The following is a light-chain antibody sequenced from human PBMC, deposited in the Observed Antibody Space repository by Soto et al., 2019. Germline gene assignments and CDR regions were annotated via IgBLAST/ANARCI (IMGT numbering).Light chain of an antibody. CDR1: SSDVGNYNY. V-gene: IGLV2-14*01. CDR2: EVS. CDR3: SSYASSSTIV. J-gene: IGLJ2*01. Sequence: QSALTQPASVSGSPGQSLAISCTGTSSDVGNYNYVSWYQHHPGKVPKLMIYEVSNRPSGISDRFSGSKSGNTASLTISGLQPDDEADYYCSSYASSSTIVFGGGTKVTVL.